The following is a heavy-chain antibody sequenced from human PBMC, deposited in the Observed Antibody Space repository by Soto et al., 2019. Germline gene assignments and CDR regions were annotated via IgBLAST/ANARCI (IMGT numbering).Heavy chain of an antibody. CDR2: ISGSGGST. CDR3: AKDQIRKVVVITIYY. Sequence: EVQLLESGGGLVQPGGSLRLSCAASGFTFSSYAMSWVRQAPWKGLEWVSAISGSGGSTYYADSVKGRFTISRDNSKNTLYLQMNSLRAEDTAAYYCAKDQIRKVVVITIYYWGQGTLVTVSS. D-gene: IGHD3-22*01. J-gene: IGHJ4*02. V-gene: IGHV3-23*01. CDR1: GFTFSSYA.